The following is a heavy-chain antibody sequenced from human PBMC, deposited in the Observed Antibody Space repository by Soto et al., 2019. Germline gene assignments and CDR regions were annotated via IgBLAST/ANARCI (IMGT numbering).Heavy chain of an antibody. CDR2: IYCSGST. CDR1: GGSISSGDYY. D-gene: IGHD2-15*01. CDR3: ARGRGYCSGGSCYPNAFDI. Sequence: PSETLSLTCTVSGGSISSGDYYWSWIRQPPGKGLEWIGYIYCSGSTYYNPSLKSRVTISVDTSKNQFSLKLSSVTAADTAVYYCARGRGYCSGGSCYPNAFDIWGQGTVVTVSS. J-gene: IGHJ3*02. V-gene: IGHV4-30-4*01.